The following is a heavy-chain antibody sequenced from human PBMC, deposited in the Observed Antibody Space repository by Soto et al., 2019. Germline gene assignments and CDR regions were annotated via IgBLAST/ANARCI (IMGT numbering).Heavy chain of an antibody. CDR3: ARDYYGSGGYYNRFDY. Sequence: GASVKVSCKASGGTFSSYAISWVRQAPGQGLEWMGGIIPIFGTANYAQKFQGRVTITADESTSTAYMELSSLRSEDTAVYYCARDYYGSGGYYNRFDYWGQGTLVTVSS. V-gene: IGHV1-69*13. CDR2: IIPIFGTA. D-gene: IGHD3-10*01. CDR1: GGTFSSYA. J-gene: IGHJ4*02.